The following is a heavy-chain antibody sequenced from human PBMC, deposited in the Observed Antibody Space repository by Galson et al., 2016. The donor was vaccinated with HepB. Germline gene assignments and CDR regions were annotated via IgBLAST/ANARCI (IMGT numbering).Heavy chain of an antibody. CDR1: GGTFGRYA. J-gene: IGHJ4*02. CDR2: IIPFVGTP. V-gene: IGHV1-69*13. D-gene: IGHD2-2*01. Sequence: SVKVSCKVHGGTFGRYAISWLRQAPGQGLEWLGGIIPFVGTPPYGQKFQGRVRIFADESTTTAYMELRGLRSDDTAVYYCARDSDCSSTSCFGDYFDYWGQGTLVTVSS. CDR3: ARDSDCSSTSCFGDYFDY.